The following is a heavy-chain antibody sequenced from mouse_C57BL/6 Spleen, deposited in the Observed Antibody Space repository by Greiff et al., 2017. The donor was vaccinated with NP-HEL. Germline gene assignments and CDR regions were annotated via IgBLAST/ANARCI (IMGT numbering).Heavy chain of an antibody. CDR2: IDPSDSYT. CDR1: GYTFPSYW. V-gene: IGHV1-69*01. CDR3: ARSITTVVPTYAMDY. Sequence: QVQLQQPGAELVMPGASVKLSCKASGYTFPSYWMHWVKQRPGQGLEWIGEIDPSDSYTNYNQKFKGKSTLTVDKSSSTAYMQLSSLTSEDSAVYYCARSITTVVPTYAMDYWGQGTSVTVSS. D-gene: IGHD1-1*01. J-gene: IGHJ4*01.